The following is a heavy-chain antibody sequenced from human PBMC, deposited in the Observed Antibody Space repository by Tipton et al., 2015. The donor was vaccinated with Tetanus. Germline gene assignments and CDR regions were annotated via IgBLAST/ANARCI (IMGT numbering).Heavy chain of an antibody. D-gene: IGHD1-1*01. J-gene: IGHJ4*02. V-gene: IGHV4-4*07. CDR1: GVSISGYY. CDR3: ARANNEFPKKGPFDS. Sequence: LRLSCTVSGVSISGYYWSWIRQPAGKGLEWIGRVDRSGTTTYNPSLKGRVTMSLDTSKNQFSLKLTSVTAADTAMYYCARANNEFPKKGPFDSWGQGSLVIVSS. CDR2: VDRSGTT.